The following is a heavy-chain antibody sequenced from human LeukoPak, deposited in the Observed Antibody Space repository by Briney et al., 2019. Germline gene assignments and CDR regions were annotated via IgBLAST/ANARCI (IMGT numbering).Heavy chain of an antibody. Sequence: SETLSLTCTVSGGSISSYYWSWIRQPPGKGLEWIGYIYYSGSTNYNPSLKSRVTISVDTSKNQFSLKLSSVTAADTAVYYCARLIVWELEYAFDIWGQGTMVTVS. D-gene: IGHD1-26*01. J-gene: IGHJ3*02. CDR3: ARLIVWELEYAFDI. CDR1: GGSISSYY. CDR2: IYYSGST. V-gene: IGHV4-59*01.